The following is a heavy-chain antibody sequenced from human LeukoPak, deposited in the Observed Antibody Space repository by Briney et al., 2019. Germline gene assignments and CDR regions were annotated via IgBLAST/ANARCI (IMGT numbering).Heavy chain of an antibody. D-gene: IGHD5-24*01. V-gene: IGHV3-33*02. CDR1: GFTFSNYG. Sequence: GRSLRLSCAASGFTFSNYGMHWVRQAPGKGLEGLAIMWYDGSIKYYADSAKGRFTISRDNSKNTVFLQMNSLRAEDTAVYYCARGRDGYNYYYYYYMDVWGKGTTVTVS. CDR2: MWYDGSIK. CDR3: ARGRDGYNYYYYYYMDV. J-gene: IGHJ6*03.